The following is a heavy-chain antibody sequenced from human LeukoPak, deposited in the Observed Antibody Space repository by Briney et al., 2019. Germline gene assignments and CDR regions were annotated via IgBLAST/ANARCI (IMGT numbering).Heavy chain of an antibody. CDR3: ARSASRYDHGYSYGHTTDDAFDI. CDR2: ISGSGGST. D-gene: IGHD5-18*01. Sequence: PGGSLRLSCAASGFTFSSYAMSWVRQAPGKGLEWVSAISGSGGSTYYADSVKGRFTISRDNSKNTLYLQMNSLRAEDTAVYYCARSASRYDHGYSYGHTTDDAFDIWGQGTMVTVSS. V-gene: IGHV3-23*01. J-gene: IGHJ3*02. CDR1: GFTFSSYA.